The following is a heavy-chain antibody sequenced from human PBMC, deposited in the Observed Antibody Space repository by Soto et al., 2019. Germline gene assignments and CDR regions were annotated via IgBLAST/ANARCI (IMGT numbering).Heavy chain of an antibody. CDR2: IYHSGST. CDR1: GGSISSSNW. V-gene: IGHV4-4*02. D-gene: IGHD6-13*01. J-gene: IGHJ6*02. CDR3: ARGYSSSWLQYYYYYYGMDV. Sequence: QVQLQESGPGLVNPSGTLSLTCAVSGGSISSSNWWSWVRQPPGKGLEWIGEIYHSGSTNYNPSLNSRITLPVDKSKNQFSLKLSSVTAADTAVYYCARGYSSSWLQYYYYYYGMDVWGQGTTVTVSS.